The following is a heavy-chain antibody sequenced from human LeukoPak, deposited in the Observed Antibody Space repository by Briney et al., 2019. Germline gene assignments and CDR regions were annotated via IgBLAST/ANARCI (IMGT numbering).Heavy chain of an antibody. J-gene: IGHJ6*03. Sequence: ASVNDSCKASGYTFTGSYMHWVRQAPGQGLEWMGWINPNNGGTIYAQKFQGRVTMTGDTSISTAYMELSSLRSDDTAVYYCASRGGTYPKYYYMEVWGKGTTVTVSS. V-gene: IGHV1-2*02. CDR2: INPNNGGT. CDR1: GYTFTGSY. CDR3: ASRGGTYPKYYYMEV. D-gene: IGHD1-14*01.